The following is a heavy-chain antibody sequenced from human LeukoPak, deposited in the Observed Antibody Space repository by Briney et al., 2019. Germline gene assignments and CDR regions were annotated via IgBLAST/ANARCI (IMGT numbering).Heavy chain of an antibody. V-gene: IGHV3-7*03. CDR3: ARGGGLDV. Sequence: GGSLRLSCAASGFLFSKCWMNWARQAPGKGLEWVASINHNGNVNYYVDSVKGRFTISRDNAKNSLYLQMSNLRAEDTAVYFCARGGGLDVWGQGATVTVSS. D-gene: IGHD3-16*01. J-gene: IGHJ6*02. CDR1: GFLFSKCW. CDR2: INHNGNVN.